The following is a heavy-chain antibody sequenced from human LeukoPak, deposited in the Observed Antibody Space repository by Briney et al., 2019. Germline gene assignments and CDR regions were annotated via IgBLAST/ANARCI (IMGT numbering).Heavy chain of an antibody. CDR3: ARPMTTASNWFDP. CDR1: GFTFSSYS. D-gene: IGHD4-11*01. Sequence: GGSLRLSCAASGFTFSSYSMNWVRQAPGKGLEWVSSISSSSSYIYYADSVKGRFTISRDNAKNSPYLQMNSLRAEDTAVYYCARPMTTASNWFDPWGQGTLVTVSS. V-gene: IGHV3-21*01. CDR2: ISSSSSYI. J-gene: IGHJ5*02.